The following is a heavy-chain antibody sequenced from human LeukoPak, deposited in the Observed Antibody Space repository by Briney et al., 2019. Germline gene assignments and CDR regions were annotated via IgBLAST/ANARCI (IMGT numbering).Heavy chain of an antibody. J-gene: IGHJ4*02. CDR1: GFTFSSYW. D-gene: IGHD1-1*01. CDR2: IKQDGSEK. CDR3: ARAGVARHWIPGYFDY. V-gene: IGHV3-7*01. Sequence: GGSLRLSCAASGFTFSSYWMSWVRQAPGKGLEWVANIKQDGSEKYYVDSVKGRFTISRDNAKNSLYLQTNSLRAEDTAVYYCARAGVARHWIPGYFDYWGQGTLVTVSS.